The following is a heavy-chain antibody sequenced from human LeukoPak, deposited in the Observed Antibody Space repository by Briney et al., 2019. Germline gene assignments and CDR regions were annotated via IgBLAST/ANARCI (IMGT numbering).Heavy chain of an antibody. D-gene: IGHD3-16*01. J-gene: IGHJ3*02. CDR1: GGSISIYY. CDR3: ARHAYPTSSDI. V-gene: IGHV4-59*08. CDR2: IYYSGST. Sequence: SETLSLTCTVSGGSISIYYWSWIRQPPGKGLEWIGYIYYSGSTNYNPSLKSRVTISVDTSKNQFSLKLSSVTAADTAVYYCARHAYPTSSDIWGQGTMVTVSS.